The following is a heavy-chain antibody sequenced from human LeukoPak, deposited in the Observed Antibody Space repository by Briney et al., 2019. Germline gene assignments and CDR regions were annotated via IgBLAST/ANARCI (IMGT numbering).Heavy chain of an antibody. D-gene: IGHD1-26*01. J-gene: IGHJ4*02. CDR3: ARRTYRGSYSHFDY. CDR2: ISWNGGST. Sequence: GGSLRLSCAASGFTFDDYDMSWVRQAPGKGLEWVSGISWNGGSTGYTDSVKGRFSISRDNAKNSLYLQMNSLRAEDTALYHCARRTYRGSYSHFDYWGQGTLVTVSS. CDR1: GFTFDDYD. V-gene: IGHV3-20*01.